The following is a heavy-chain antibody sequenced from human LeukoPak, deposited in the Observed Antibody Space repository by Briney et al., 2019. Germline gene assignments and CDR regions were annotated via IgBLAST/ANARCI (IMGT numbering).Heavy chain of an antibody. J-gene: IGHJ6*02. CDR3: ARGRPDDSYCSSTSCYYYYGMDV. D-gene: IGHD2-2*01. CDR1: GGTFSSYA. Sequence: SVKVSCKASGGTFSSYAISWVRQAPGQGLEWMGRIIPILGIANYAQKFQGRVTITADKSTSTAYMELSSLRSEDTAVYYCARGRPDDSYCSSTSCYYYYGMDVWGQGATVTVSS. V-gene: IGHV1-69*04. CDR2: IIPILGIA.